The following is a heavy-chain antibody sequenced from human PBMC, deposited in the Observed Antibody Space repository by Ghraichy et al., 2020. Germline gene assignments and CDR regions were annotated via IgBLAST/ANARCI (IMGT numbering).Heavy chain of an antibody. CDR1: GFTFSSYS. D-gene: IGHD3-3*01. CDR2: ISSSSSYI. J-gene: IGHJ6*02. Sequence: GGSLRLSCAASGFTFSSYSMNWVRQAPGKGLEWVSSISSSSSYIYYADSVKGRFTISRDNAKNSLYLQMNSLRAEDTAVYYCAREYYDFWSGYSYYYYGMDVWGQGTTVTVSS. CDR3: AREYYDFWSGYSYYYYGMDV. V-gene: IGHV3-21*01.